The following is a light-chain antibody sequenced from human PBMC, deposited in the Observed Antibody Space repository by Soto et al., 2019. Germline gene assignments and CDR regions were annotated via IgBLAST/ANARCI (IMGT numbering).Light chain of an antibody. Sequence: DIPMTQSPSSLSAFVGVRVTITCRASQTISGFLNWYQQKPGKAPGLLIYSASTLQSGVPSRFSGSGSGTEFTLTISSLQPEDFAAYYCQQSYTTLGTFGQGTTVEIK. J-gene: IGKJ1*01. CDR1: QTISGF. CDR2: SAS. CDR3: QQSYTTLGT. V-gene: IGKV1-39*01.